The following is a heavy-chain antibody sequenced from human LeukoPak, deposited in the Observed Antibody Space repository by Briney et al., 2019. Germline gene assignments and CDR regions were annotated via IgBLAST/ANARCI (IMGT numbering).Heavy chain of an antibody. CDR1: GYTFTGYY. CDR2: INPNSGGT. V-gene: IGHV1-2*02. J-gene: IGHJ5*02. D-gene: IGHD3-3*01. Sequence: GASVKVSCKASGYTFTGYYMHWVRQAPGQGLEWMGWINPNSGGTNYAQKFQGRVTMTRDTSISTAYMELSRLRSDDTAVYYCARDGYDVWSGYYTTVWFDPWGQGTLVTVSS. CDR3: ARDGYDVWSGYYTTVWFDP.